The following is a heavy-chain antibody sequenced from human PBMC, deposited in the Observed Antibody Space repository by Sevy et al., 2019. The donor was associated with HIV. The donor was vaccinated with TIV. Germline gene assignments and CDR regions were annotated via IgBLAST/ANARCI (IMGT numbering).Heavy chain of an antibody. J-gene: IGHJ6*02. CDR1: GFTFSDYY. D-gene: IGHD4-17*01. CDR3: ARDHVKDGDLGDYYYYAMDV. V-gene: IGHV3-11*01. Sequence: GGSLRLSCAASGFTFSDYYMSWIRQAPGKGLEWLSYISGSDNTIYYADSVKGRFTISRDNAKNSLYLQMNNLRAEDTAVYYCARDHVKDGDLGDYYYYAMDVWDQGTSVTVSS. CDR2: ISGSDNTI.